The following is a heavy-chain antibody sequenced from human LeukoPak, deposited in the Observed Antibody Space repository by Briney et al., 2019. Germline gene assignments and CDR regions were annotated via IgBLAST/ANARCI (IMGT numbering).Heavy chain of an antibody. J-gene: IGHJ5*02. CDR1: GFTFSSYW. CDR2: IKQDGSEK. D-gene: IGHD3-10*01. CDR3: ARGPPDYYGSGSSWFDP. V-gene: IGHV3-7*04. Sequence: GGSLRLSCAASGFTFSSYWMSWVRQAPWKGLEWVANIKQDGSEKYYVGSVKGRFTIYRDNAKNSLYLQMNSLRAEDTAVYYCARGPPDYYGSGSSWFDPWGQGTLVTVSS.